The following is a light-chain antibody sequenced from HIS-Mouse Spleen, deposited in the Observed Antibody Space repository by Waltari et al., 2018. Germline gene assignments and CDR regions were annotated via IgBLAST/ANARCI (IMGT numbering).Light chain of an antibody. J-gene: IGLJ2*01. Sequence: QSVLTQPPSVSGAPGQRVTISCTGNRPNIGAGYDLQRYQQLPGTAPKLLTYGNSNRPSGVPDRFSGSKSGTSASLAITGLQAEDEADYYCQSYDSSLSGSVFGGGTKLTVL. V-gene: IGLV1-40*01. CDR1: RPNIGAGYD. CDR2: GNS. CDR3: QSYDSSLSGSV.